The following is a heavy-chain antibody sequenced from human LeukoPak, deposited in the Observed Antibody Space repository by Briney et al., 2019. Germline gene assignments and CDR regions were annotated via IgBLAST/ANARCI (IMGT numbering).Heavy chain of an antibody. CDR2: IYYSGST. Sequence: SETLSLTCTVSGGSISSSSYYWGWIRQPPGKGLEWIGSIYYSGSTYYNPSLKSRVTISVDTSKNQFSLKLSSVTAADTAVYYCARDRPELTQLWLRSFDYWGQGTLVTVSS. D-gene: IGHD5-18*01. V-gene: IGHV4-39*07. CDR3: ARDRPELTQLWLRSFDY. CDR1: GGSISSSSYY. J-gene: IGHJ4*02.